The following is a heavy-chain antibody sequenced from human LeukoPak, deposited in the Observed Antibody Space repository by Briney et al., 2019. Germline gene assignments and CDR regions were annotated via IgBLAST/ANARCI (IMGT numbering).Heavy chain of an antibody. V-gene: IGHV3-23*01. CDR1: GLTFSSYA. Sequence: GGSLRLSCAASGLTFSSYAMSWVRQAPGKGLEWVSAISGSGGSTYYADSVKGRFTISRDNSKNTLYLQMNSQRAEDTAVYYCAKDPRSGWYAEYFQHWGQGTLVTVSS. D-gene: IGHD6-19*01. CDR3: AKDPRSGWYAEYFQH. J-gene: IGHJ1*01. CDR2: ISGSGGST.